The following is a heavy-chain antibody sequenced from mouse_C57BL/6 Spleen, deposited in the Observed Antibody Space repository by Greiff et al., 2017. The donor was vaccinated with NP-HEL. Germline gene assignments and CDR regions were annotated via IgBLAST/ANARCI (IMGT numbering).Heavy chain of an antibody. CDR2: ISSGSSTI. D-gene: IGHD2-2*01. Sequence: EVMLVESGGGLVKPGGSLKLSCAASGFTFSDYGMHWVRQAPEKGLEWVAYISSGSSTIYYADTVKGRFTISRDNAKNTLFLQMTSLRSEDTAMYYCARGGGYDGGYAMDYWGQGTSVTVSS. V-gene: IGHV5-17*01. CDR1: GFTFSDYG. J-gene: IGHJ4*01. CDR3: ARGGGYDGGYAMDY.